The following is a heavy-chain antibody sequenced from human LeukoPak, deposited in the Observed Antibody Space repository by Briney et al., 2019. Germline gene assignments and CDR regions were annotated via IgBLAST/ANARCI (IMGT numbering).Heavy chain of an antibody. CDR3: ARGSKWFGELIRRGEYYFDY. Sequence: GGSLRLSCTASGFTFGDYAMSWFRQAPGKGLEWVAVISYDGSKKYYADSVKGRLTISRDNSKNTLYLQMNSLRAEDTAVYYCARGSKWFGELIRRGEYYFDYWGQGTLVTVSS. CDR1: GFTFGDYA. CDR2: ISYDGSKK. D-gene: IGHD3-10*01. J-gene: IGHJ4*02. V-gene: IGHV3-30*04.